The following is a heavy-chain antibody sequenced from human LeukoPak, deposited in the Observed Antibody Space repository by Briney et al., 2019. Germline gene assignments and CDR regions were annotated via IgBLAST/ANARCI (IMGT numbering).Heavy chain of an antibody. CDR2: ISSSSSYI. D-gene: IGHD5-12*01. V-gene: IGHV3-21*01. J-gene: IGHJ4*02. CDR1: GFTFSSYS. CDR3: AKEEGYSGPWGVDY. Sequence: GGSLRLSCAASGFTFSSYSMNWVRQAPGKGLEWVSSISSSSSYIYYADSVKGRFTISRDNAKNSLYLQMNSLRAEDTAVYYCAKEEGYSGPWGVDYWGQGTLVTVSS.